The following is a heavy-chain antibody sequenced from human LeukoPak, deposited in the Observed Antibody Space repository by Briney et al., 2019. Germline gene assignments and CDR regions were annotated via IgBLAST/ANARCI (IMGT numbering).Heavy chain of an antibody. J-gene: IGHJ4*02. D-gene: IGHD2/OR15-2a*01. CDR2: VYFRSKWYS. CDR1: GESVSSSSAS. CDR3: VRGSQNFDY. V-gene: IGHV6-1*01. Sequence: SQTLSLTCAISGESVSSSSASWNWIRQSPSRGLEWLGRVYFRSKWYSDYAESVRSRITVSPDTSKNQFSLQLTSVSLDDTAIYYCVRGSQNFDYWGQGTLVTVSS.